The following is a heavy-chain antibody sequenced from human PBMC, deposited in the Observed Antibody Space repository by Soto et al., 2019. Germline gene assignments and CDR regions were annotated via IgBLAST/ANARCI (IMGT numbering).Heavy chain of an antibody. CDR1: GFSLSTSGVG. CDR3: AQGGWPLNWFDP. Sequence: QITLKESGPTLVKPTQTLTLTGTFSGFSLSTSGVGVGWIRQPPGKALEWLALIYWDDDKRYSPSLKSRLTITKDTSKNQVVLTMTNMDPVDTATYYCAQGGWPLNWFDPWGQGTMVTVSS. D-gene: IGHD6-19*01. V-gene: IGHV2-5*02. J-gene: IGHJ5*02. CDR2: IYWDDDK.